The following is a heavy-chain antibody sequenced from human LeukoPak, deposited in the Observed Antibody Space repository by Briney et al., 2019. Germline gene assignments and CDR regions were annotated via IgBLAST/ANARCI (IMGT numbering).Heavy chain of an antibody. J-gene: IGHJ4*02. Sequence: GGSLRLSCAASGFTFSSYGMHWVRQAPGKGLEWVAFIRYDGSNKYYADSVKGRFTISRDNSKNTLYLQMNSLRAEDTAVYYCARETKDYGSGPFDYWGQGTLVTVSS. CDR2: IRYDGSNK. CDR3: ARETKDYGSGPFDY. CDR1: GFTFSSYG. V-gene: IGHV3-30*02. D-gene: IGHD3-10*01.